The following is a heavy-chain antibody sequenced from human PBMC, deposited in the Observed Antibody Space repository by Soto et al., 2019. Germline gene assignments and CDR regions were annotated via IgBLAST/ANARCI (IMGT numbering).Heavy chain of an antibody. V-gene: IGHV3-9*01. CDR3: LKDAPNGSIDE. CDR1: GFRFEQYV. D-gene: IGHD3-10*01. J-gene: IGHJ4*02. CDR2: VSPTGDTV. Sequence: VQVVASGGGLVQPGRSLRLSCAVSGFRFEQYVMHWVRQGPGKGLECVSTVSPTGDTVAYADSVEGRFTVSRDNAKNSLYLQMTSLKGDDTAFYYCLKDAPNGSIDEGGQGTLVTVSS.